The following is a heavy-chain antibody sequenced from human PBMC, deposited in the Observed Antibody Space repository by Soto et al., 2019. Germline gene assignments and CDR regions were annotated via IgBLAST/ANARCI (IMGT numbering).Heavy chain of an antibody. V-gene: IGHV3-23*01. D-gene: IGHD1-26*01. CDR3: AQGSSRPTDY. CDR2: ISGSGDTT. Sequence: PGGSLRLSCAASGVTFSTYAMSWVRQAPGKGLEWVSAISGSGDTTYYANTVKGRFTNSRDNPKNTLYLQMNSLRAEDKAVYYNAQGSSRPTDYWGQRTLVTLSS. J-gene: IGHJ4*02. CDR1: GVTFSTYA.